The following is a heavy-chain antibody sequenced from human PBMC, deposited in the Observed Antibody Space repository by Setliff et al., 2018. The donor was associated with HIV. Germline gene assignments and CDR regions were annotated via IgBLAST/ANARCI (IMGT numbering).Heavy chain of an antibody. CDR1: GGSINNHY. Sequence: SETLSLTCTVSGGSINNHYWYWIRQPPGKGLEWIGYIYISGTTNYNPSLKNRVTMSLDTSKTQVSLRLTPVTAADTAVYYCARRSIVGVTRGFYYYGLDVWAKGPRSPSP. D-gene: IGHD1-26*01. CDR2: IYISGTT. J-gene: IGHJ6*02. CDR3: ARRSIVGVTRGFYYYGLDV. V-gene: IGHV4-4*09.